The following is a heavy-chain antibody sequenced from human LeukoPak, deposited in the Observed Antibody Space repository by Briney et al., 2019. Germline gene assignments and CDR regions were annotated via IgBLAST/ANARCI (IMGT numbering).Heavy chain of an antibody. CDR2: ISYDGSNK. D-gene: IGHD6-13*01. J-gene: IGHJ3*02. Sequence: PGGSLRLSCAASGFTFSSYAMDWVRQAPGQGLEWVAVISYDGSNKYYADSVKGRFTISRDNSKNTLYLQMNSLRAEDTAVYYWARPIAASGHDAVDIWGQGTMVTVSS. CDR1: GFTFSSYA. CDR3: ARPIAASGHDAVDI. V-gene: IGHV3-30-3*01.